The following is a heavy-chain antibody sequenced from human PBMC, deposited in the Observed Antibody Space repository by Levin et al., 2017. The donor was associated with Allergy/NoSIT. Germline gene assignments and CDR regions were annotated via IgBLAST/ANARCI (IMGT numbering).Heavy chain of an antibody. CDR1: GFIFSNYG. D-gene: IGHD3-16*01. CDR2: ITNNGGST. CDR3: VRDWGFDY. V-gene: IGHV3-64D*06. J-gene: IGHJ4*02. Sequence: TGGSLRLSCSASGFIFSNYGMRWVRQSPGKGLETVSTITNNGGSTYYADSVKGRFTISRDNSKNTLYLQMSSLRPEDTAVYYCVRDWGFDYWGQGTLVTVSS.